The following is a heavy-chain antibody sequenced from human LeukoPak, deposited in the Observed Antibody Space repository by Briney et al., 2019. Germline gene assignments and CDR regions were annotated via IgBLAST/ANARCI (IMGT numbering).Heavy chain of an antibody. J-gene: IGHJ4*02. CDR3: ARDRLQYYGSGSYYRAAPPPFDY. CDR2: IYYSGST. D-gene: IGHD3-10*01. V-gene: IGHV4-39*07. CDR1: GGSISSSSYY. Sequence: SETLSLTCTVSGGSISSSSYYWGWIRQPPGKGLEWIGSIYYSGSTYYNPSLKSRVTISVDTSKNQFSLKLSSVTAADTDVYYCARDRLQYYGSGSYYRAAPPPFDYWGQGTLVTVSS.